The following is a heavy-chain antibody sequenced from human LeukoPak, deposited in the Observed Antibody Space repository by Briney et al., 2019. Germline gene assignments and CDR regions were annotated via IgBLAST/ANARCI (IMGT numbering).Heavy chain of an antibody. CDR3: ARDNRYCNGGYCSNWSDP. CDR2: ITHSGST. D-gene: IGHD2-15*01. J-gene: IGHJ5*02. Sequence: SETLSLTCAVYGGSFSGYYWSCTRQPPGKGLEWIGEITHSGSTNYNPSLESRVTISLDTSKTQFSLKLTSVTAADTAVYYCARDNRYCNGGYCSNWSDPWGQGTLVTVSS. V-gene: IGHV4-34*01. CDR1: GGSFSGYY.